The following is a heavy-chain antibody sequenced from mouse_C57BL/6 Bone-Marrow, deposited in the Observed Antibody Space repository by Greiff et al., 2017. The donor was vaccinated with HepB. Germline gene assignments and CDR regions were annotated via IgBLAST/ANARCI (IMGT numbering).Heavy chain of an antibody. Sequence: VQLQQPGAELVMPGASVKLSCKASGYTFTSYWMHWVKQRPGQGLEWIGEIDPSDSYTNYNQKFKGKSTLTVDKSSSTAYMQLSSLTSEDSAVYYCARWLLPYFDVWGTGTTVTVSS. V-gene: IGHV1-69*01. CDR2: IDPSDSYT. J-gene: IGHJ1*03. CDR1: GYTFTSYW. D-gene: IGHD2-3*01. CDR3: ARWLLPYFDV.